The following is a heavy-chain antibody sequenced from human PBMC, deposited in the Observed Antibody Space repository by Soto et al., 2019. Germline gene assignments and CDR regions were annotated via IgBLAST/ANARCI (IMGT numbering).Heavy chain of an antibody. CDR1: GYSFAGYW. J-gene: IGHJ6*02. D-gene: IGHD4-17*01. Sequence: PGESLKISCMGPGYSFAGYWITWVRQKPGKGLEWMGRIDPSDSQTYYSPSFRGHVTISVTKSITTVFLQWSSLRASDTAMYYCGRHPYGDYDVMDVWGQGTTVTVSS. CDR3: GRHPYGDYDVMDV. V-gene: IGHV5-10-1*01. CDR2: IDPSDSQT.